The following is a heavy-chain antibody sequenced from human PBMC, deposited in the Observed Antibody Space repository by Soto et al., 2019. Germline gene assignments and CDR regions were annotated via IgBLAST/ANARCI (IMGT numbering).Heavy chain of an antibody. CDR3: ARGTIFGMVIPYFYYGMDV. V-gene: IGHV1-69*01. D-gene: IGHD3-3*01. CDR2: IIPMLGTT. CDR1: EGTFSSYA. J-gene: IGHJ6*02. Sequence: QVQLVQSGAEVKKPGSSVKVSCKSSEGTFSSYAISWVRQAPGQGLEWMGGIIPMLGTTNYAQKFQGRGTVTADESTSTAYMEVSSLRSADTAVYYCARGTIFGMVIPYFYYGMDVWGQGTTVTVSS.